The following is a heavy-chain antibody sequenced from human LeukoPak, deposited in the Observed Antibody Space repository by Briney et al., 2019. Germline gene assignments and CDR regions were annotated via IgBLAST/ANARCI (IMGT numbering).Heavy chain of an antibody. CDR2: IWYDGSNI. Sequence: RGSLRPSWAASGVTFSSYGMPWVRRAPGKGLEWVAVIWYDGSNIYYADSVRGSFTVSRDNSKNTLFLKMNGLRAEDTAVYYCAKDGDAGTAYYYYYMDVWGKGTTVTVSS. V-gene: IGHV3-33*06. D-gene: IGHD1-7*01. CDR3: AKDGDAGTAYYYYYMDV. CDR1: GVTFSSYG. J-gene: IGHJ6*03.